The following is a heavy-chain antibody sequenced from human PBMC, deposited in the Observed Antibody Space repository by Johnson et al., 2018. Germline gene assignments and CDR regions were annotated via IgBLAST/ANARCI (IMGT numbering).Heavy chain of an antibody. CDR1: GFSFSTYG. V-gene: IGHV3-33*01. CDR3: ARETSMMIRGVIGAGDYYYGMDV. Sequence: QVQLVQSGGGVVQPGRSLRLSCAASGFSFSTYGMHWVRQAPGKGLEWVAVIWSDGIIKYYADSVKGRFTISRDNSKNTLYLQMNSLRAEDTAVYYCARETSMMIRGVIGAGDYYYGMDVWGQGTTVTGSS. CDR2: IWSDGIIK. J-gene: IGHJ6*02. D-gene: IGHD3-10*01.